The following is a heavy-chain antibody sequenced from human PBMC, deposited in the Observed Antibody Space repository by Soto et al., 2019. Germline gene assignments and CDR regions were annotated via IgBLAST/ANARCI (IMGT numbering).Heavy chain of an antibody. Sequence: PGRSLRLSGTASDFTFGVYALRRVRQAPGQGLEWVGFIRRNAYGGTTDYAASFQCQVTISADKSISTAYLQWSSLKASDTAMYYCARHTYGGNSYYFDYWGQGTLVTVSS. CDR1: DFTFGVYA. CDR2: IRRNAYGGTT. J-gene: IGHJ4*02. D-gene: IGHD4-17*01. V-gene: IGHV3-49*04. CDR3: ARHTYGGNSYYFDY.